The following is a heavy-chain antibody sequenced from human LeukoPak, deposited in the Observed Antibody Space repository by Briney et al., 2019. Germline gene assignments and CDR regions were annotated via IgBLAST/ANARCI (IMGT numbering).Heavy chain of an antibody. CDR3: ARIYSGYHDAFHI. J-gene: IGHJ3*02. CDR1: GGTISSYA. V-gene: IGHV1-69*13. Sequence: SVKVSCKASGGTISSYAIMWVRQAPGQGLEWMGGIIPMFDTADYAQKFQGRVTFTADESTNTAYMELSSLRSEDTAVYYCARIYSGYHDAFHIWGQGTMVTVSS. CDR2: IIPMFDTA. D-gene: IGHD1-26*01.